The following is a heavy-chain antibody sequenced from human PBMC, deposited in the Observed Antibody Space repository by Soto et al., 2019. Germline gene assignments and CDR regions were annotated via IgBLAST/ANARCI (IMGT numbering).Heavy chain of an antibody. CDR3: ARDRTDSGYYTNWLDP. CDR2: IIPIFGTT. J-gene: IGHJ5*02. D-gene: IGHD3-22*01. Sequence: SVKVSCKASGGTFGSGATTWVRQAPGKGLEWVGRIIPIFGTTNYAQNLQGIVTISADKSTLTSYMELHSLTSDDTALYYCARDRTDSGYYTNWLDPWGQGTQLTVSS. CDR1: GGTFGSGA. V-gene: IGHV1-69*06.